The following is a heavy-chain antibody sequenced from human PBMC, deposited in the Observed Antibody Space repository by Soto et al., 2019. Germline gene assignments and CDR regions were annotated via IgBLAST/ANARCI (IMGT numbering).Heavy chain of an antibody. CDR3: ARGVDYGDYEN. Sequence: SETLSLTCTVSGGSISSYYWSWIRQPPGKGLEWIGYIYYSGSTNYNPSLKSRVTISVDTSKNQFSLKLSSVTAADTAVYYCARGVDYGDYENWGQGTLVTVSS. J-gene: IGHJ4*02. CDR1: GGSISSYY. D-gene: IGHD4-17*01. CDR2: IYYSGST. V-gene: IGHV4-59*01.